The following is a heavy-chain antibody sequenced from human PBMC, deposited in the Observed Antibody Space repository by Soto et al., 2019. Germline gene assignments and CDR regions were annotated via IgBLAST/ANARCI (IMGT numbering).Heavy chain of an antibody. Sequence: SETLSLTCTVSGGSIIGTNYYWAWIRQPPGRGLEWIGSIYHSGSTYYNPSLKSRVTISVDTSKSQFSLNLRSVTAPDTALYYCARWNSGTHAYWGQGTLVTVSS. J-gene: IGHJ4*02. CDR1: GGSIIGTNYY. V-gene: IGHV4-39*01. CDR3: ARWNSGTHAY. CDR2: IYHSGST. D-gene: IGHD1-26*01.